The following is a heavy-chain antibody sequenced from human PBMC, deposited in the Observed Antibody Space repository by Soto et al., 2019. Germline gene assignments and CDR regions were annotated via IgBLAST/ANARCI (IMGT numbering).Heavy chain of an antibody. CDR2: IRSSSSYI. D-gene: IGHD2-2*02. Sequence: PGVLHRHSSGVSGCTCVSLSISWVRQTPGKGLEWVSSIRSSSSYIYYADSVKGRFTISRDNAKNTLYLQMSGLRGEDTAVYYCAKSPYFFCSSANCYRYFFDFWRQRTLVTGSS. CDR3: AKSPYFFCSSANCYRYFFDF. V-gene: IGHV3-21*01. J-gene: IGHJ4*02. CDR1: GCTCVSLS.